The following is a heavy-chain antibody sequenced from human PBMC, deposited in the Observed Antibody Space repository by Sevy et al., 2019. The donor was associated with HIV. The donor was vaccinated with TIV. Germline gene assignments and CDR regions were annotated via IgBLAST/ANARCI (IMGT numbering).Heavy chain of an antibody. Sequence: GGSLRLSCAASGFNFNPYAMHWVRQAPGKGLEWVATISSDGSKKDYADSVKGRFTISRDNSKNTMNLQMNSLRVDDTAVYYCAKDGYYYDSTARDWFDPWGQRTLVTVSS. J-gene: IGHJ5*02. V-gene: IGHV3-33*03. CDR2: ISSDGSKK. CDR3: AKDGYYYDSTARDWFDP. D-gene: IGHD3-22*01. CDR1: GFNFNPYA.